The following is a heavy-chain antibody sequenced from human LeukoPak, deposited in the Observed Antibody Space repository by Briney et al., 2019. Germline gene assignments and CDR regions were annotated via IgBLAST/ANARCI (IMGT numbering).Heavy chain of an antibody. CDR1: GGSIRNYG. CDR3: ARGGVVVTAPPTTGMDV. D-gene: IGHD2-21*02. Sequence: SETLSLTCTVSGGSIRNYGWNWIRQSPGKGLEWIGYIYYTGTTNYNPSLKSRVTISIDRFKNQFSLRLSSVTVADTAVYYCARGGVVVTAPPTTGMDVWGQGTTVTVSS. V-gene: IGHV4-59*01. CDR2: IYYTGTT. J-gene: IGHJ6*02.